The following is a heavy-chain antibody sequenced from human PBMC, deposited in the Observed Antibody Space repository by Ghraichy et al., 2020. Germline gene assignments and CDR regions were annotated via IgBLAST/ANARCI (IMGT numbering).Heavy chain of an antibody. V-gene: IGHV3-11*06. CDR2: ITSSSTYT. D-gene: IGHD2-15*01. J-gene: IGHJ6*02. CDR3: AQDIVVVVAALRQLQGMDV. CDR1: GFTFSDYY. Sequence: GGSLRLSCAASGFTFSDYYMSWIRQAPGKGLEWVSYITSSSTYTNYADSVRGRFTISRDNAKNSLYLQMNSLKDEDTAVYYCAQDIVVVVAALRQLQGMDVWGQGTTVTVSS.